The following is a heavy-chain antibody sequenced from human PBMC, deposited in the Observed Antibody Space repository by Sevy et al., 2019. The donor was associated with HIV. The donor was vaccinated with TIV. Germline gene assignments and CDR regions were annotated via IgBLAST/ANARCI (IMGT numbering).Heavy chain of an antibody. J-gene: IGHJ6*02. V-gene: IGHV4-39*02. D-gene: IGHD6-13*01. CDR3: AREAGGYDYDYGMDV. Sequence: SETLSLTCTISGDTIVSSGHYWGWIRQTPGKGLEWIGSVYYNGQTYSNPSLKSRLTISIDTSKNQFSLNLNSVTAADTGIYFCAREAGGYDYDYGMDVWGQGTTVTVSS. CDR1: GDTIVSSGHY. CDR2: VYYNGQT.